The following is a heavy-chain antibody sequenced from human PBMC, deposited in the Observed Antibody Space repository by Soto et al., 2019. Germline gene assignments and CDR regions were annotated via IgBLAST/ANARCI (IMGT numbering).Heavy chain of an antibody. CDR2: IYSGGSA. D-gene: IGHD6-13*01. CDR1: GFTVSSNY. Sequence: PGGSLRLSCAASGFTVSSNYMSWVRQAPGKGLEWVSVIYSGGSAYYADSVKGRFTISRDNTKDSLYLQMNSLRAEDTAVYYCAKDRISSWYAEYFQHWGQGTLVTVSS. J-gene: IGHJ1*01. V-gene: IGHV3-66*01. CDR3: AKDRISSWYAEYFQH.